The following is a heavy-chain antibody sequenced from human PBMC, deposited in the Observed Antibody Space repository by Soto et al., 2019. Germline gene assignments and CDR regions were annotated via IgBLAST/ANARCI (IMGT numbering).Heavy chain of an antibody. CDR3: ARATSGYVT. V-gene: IGHV1-3*04. CDR2: INTGNGNT. Sequence: QVQLVQSGAEVKKPGASVKVSCKASGITYTTYAIHWVRQAPGQGLEWMGWINTGNGNTRYSQRFQGRVTLSTDTSASTAWMDLSSLTSEDTAVYYCARATSGYVTWGQGTLITVSS. J-gene: IGHJ5*02. D-gene: IGHD5-12*01. CDR1: GITYTTYA.